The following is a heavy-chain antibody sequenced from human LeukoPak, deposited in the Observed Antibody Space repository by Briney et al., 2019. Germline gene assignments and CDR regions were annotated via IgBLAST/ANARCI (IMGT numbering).Heavy chain of an antibody. Sequence: GASRQICSEGAGSICTNYWIGGGRGLRGKGLGGMGIIYPGDSETRDSPSLQGQVTISADKSISTAYLQWSSLKASDTAMYYCARQVQSGHIDYWGQGTLVTVSS. D-gene: IGHD1-26*01. CDR1: GSICTNYW. CDR3: ARQVQSGHIDY. J-gene: IGHJ4*02. CDR2: IYPGDSET. V-gene: IGHV5-51*01.